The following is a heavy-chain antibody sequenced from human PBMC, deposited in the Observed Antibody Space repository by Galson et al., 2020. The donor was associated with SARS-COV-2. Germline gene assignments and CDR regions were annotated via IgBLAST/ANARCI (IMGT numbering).Heavy chain of an antibody. CDR1: GFISSSYA. CDR3: ARFLQEATSFYDY. D-gene: IGHD5-12*01. J-gene: IGHJ4*02. V-gene: IGHV3-30-3*01. Sequence: GGSLRLSCAASGFISSSYAMHWVRQAPGKGLEWVAVISYDGSNKYYADSVKGRFTISRDNSKNTLYLQMNSLRAEDTAVYYCARFLQEATSFYDYWGQGTLVTVSS. CDR2: ISYDGSNK.